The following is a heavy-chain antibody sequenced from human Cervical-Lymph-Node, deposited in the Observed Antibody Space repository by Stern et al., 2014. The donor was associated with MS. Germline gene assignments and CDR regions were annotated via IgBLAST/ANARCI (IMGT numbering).Heavy chain of an antibody. J-gene: IGHJ6*02. CDR2: VNTIFGTA. Sequence: VQLVQSGAEVKKPGSSGKVSCRTSGGTFSNSAFSWIRQAPGQGLEWMGAVNTIFGTATYAQRFQGRVTISAHESTNTAYMELSSLRSEDTAVYYCATSAGFYSAMDVWGPGTTVAVSS. CDR1: GGTFSNSA. CDR3: ATSAGFYSAMDV. D-gene: IGHD2-21*01. V-gene: IGHV1-69*01.